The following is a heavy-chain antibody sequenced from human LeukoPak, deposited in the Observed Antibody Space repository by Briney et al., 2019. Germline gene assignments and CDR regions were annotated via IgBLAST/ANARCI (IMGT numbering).Heavy chain of an antibody. CDR1: GFTFSNAW. V-gene: IGHV3-15*01. D-gene: IGHD2-2*01. CDR3: TTEDIVVVPAAEVNY. Sequence: PGGSLRLSCAASGFTFSNAWMSWVRQAPGKGLEWVGRIKSKTDGGTTDYAAPVKGRFTISRDDSKNTLYLQMNSLKTEDTAVYYCTTEDIVVVPAAEVNYWGQGTLATVSS. J-gene: IGHJ4*02. CDR2: IKSKTDGGTT.